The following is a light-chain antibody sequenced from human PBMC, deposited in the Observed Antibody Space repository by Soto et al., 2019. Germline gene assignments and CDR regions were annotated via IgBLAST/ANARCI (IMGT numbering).Light chain of an antibody. CDR3: QKYNTQGCT. V-gene: IGKV1-27*01. CDR1: QGISNY. J-gene: IGKJ1*01. Sequence: DIQMTHSPSSLSASVGDRVTITCRASQGISNYLAWYQQKPGKVPKLLIYAASTLQSGVPSRFSGSGSGTDFTLTISSLQPEDVATYYCQKYNTQGCTFGHRTRVEIX. CDR2: AAS.